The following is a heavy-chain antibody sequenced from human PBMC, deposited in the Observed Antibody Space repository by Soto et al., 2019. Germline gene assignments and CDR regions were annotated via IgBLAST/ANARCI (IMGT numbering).Heavy chain of an antibody. J-gene: IGHJ6*02. CDR1: GGSISSDYYH. CDR3: AREDDGGDSLDV. Sequence: QVQLQQSGPGLVKPSQTLSLTCTVSGGSISSDYYHLTWIRQSPGKGLEWIGYIHHSGSILYNPSLKSRVTISVDTSKNQFSLHLSSVTAADTAVYFCAREDDGGDSLDVWGQGTTVTVSS. CDR2: IHHSGSI. D-gene: IGHD2-21*02. V-gene: IGHV4-30-4*08.